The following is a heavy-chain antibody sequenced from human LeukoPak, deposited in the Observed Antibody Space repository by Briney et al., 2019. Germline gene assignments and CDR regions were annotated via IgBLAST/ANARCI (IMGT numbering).Heavy chain of an antibody. CDR1: GGSINNYY. CDR3: ARGLVPAAIRYNWFDP. D-gene: IGHD2-2*02. CDR2: IYYTGST. V-gene: IGHV4-59*12. Sequence: SETLSLTCTVSGGSINNYYWSWVRQPPGAGLEWLAYIYYTGSTNYNPSLKTRLTISVDTSKNQFSLRLNSVTAADTAVYYCARGLVPAAIRYNWFDPWGQGTLVTVSS. J-gene: IGHJ5*02.